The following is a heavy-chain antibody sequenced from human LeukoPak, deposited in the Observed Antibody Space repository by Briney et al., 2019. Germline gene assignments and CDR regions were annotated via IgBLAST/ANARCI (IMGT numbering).Heavy chain of an antibody. Sequence: SETLSLTCTVSGGSISSYYWSWIRQPPGKGLEWIGYIYYSGSTNYNPSLKSRVTISVDTSKNQFSLKLSSVTAADTAVYYCARGASGQLADYWGQGTLVTVSS. CDR3: ARGASGQLADY. CDR2: IYYSGST. CDR1: GGSISSYY. D-gene: IGHD6-13*01. J-gene: IGHJ4*02. V-gene: IGHV4-59*12.